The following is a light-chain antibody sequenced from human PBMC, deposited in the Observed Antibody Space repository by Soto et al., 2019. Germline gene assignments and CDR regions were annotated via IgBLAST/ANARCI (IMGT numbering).Light chain of an antibody. CDR1: SGYSNYK. CDR3: GADHGSGSNFVYV. CDR2: VGTGGIVG. J-gene: IGLJ1*01. Sequence: QSVLTQPPSASASLGASVTLTCTLSSGYSNYKVDWYQQRPGKGPRFVMRVGTGGIVGSKGDGIPDRFSVLGSGLNRYLTIKNIQEEDESDSHCGADHGSGSNFVYVFGTGTQLTVL. V-gene: IGLV9-49*01.